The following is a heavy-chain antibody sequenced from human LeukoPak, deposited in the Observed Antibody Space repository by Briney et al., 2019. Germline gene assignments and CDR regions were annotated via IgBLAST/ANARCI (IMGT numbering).Heavy chain of an antibody. J-gene: IGHJ4*02. CDR3: AKDPDSSGYLYYFDY. D-gene: IGHD3-22*01. Sequence: PGGSLRLSCAASGFTFSSYAMSWVRQAPGKGLEWVSAISGSGGSTYYADSVKGRFTISRDNSKNTLYLQMNRLRAEDTAVYYCAKDPDSSGYLYYFDYWGQGTLVTVSS. CDR1: GFTFSSYA. V-gene: IGHV3-23*01. CDR2: ISGSGGST.